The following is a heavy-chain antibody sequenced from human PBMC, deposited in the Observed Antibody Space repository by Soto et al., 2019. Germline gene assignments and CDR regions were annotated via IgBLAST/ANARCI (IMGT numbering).Heavy chain of an antibody. D-gene: IGHD3-9*01. Sequence: GGSLRLSCAASGFTFSSYAMHWVRQAPGKGLEWVAVISYDGSNKYYADSVKGRFTISRDNSKNTLYLQMNSLRAEDTAVYYCARNVLIGSYDYSVMDVWGQGTPVTVSS. V-gene: IGHV3-30-3*01. CDR1: GFTFSSYA. CDR2: ISYDGSNK. CDR3: ARNVLIGSYDYSVMDV. J-gene: IGHJ6*02.